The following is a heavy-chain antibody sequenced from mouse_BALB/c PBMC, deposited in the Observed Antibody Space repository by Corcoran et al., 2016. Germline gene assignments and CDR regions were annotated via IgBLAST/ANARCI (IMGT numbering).Heavy chain of an antibody. CDR2: INPYNDGT. CDR3: ARLYPGIAMDY. Sequence: EVQLQQSGPELVKPGASLKMSCKASGYTFTSYVMHWVQQKPGQGLEWIGYINPYNDGTKYNEKFKGKATLTSDKSSITAYMELSSLPSEDSAVYYCARLYPGIAMDYWGQGTSVTVSS. J-gene: IGHJ4*01. V-gene: IGHV1S136*01. CDR1: GYTFTSYV.